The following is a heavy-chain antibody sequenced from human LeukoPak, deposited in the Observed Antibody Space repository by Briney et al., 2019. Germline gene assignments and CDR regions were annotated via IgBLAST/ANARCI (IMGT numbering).Heavy chain of an antibody. CDR3: TRDCGGRPPHYYYYYMDV. V-gene: IGHV3-49*04. J-gene: IGHJ6*03. CDR2: IRSKAYGGTT. D-gene: IGHD1-14*01. CDR1: GFTFGDYA. Sequence: GGSLRLSCTASGFTFGDYAMSWVRQAPGKGLEWVGFIRSKAYGGTTEYAASVRGRFTISRDDSKSIAYLQMNSLKTEDTAVYYCTRDCGGRPPHYYYYYMDVWGKGTTVTVSS.